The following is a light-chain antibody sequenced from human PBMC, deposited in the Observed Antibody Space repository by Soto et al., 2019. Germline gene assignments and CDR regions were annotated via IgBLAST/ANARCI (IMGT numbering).Light chain of an antibody. V-gene: IGKV3-11*01. CDR3: QQRSGWPPLFT. CDR2: DAY. J-gene: IGKJ3*01. CDR1: QSVSSY. Sequence: EIVLTQSPATLSLSPGERATLSCRASQSVSSYLAWYQQRPGQPPRLLIYDAYNRATGIPDRFSGSGSGTAVSLTISSLEPEDFALYSCQQRSGWPPLFTFGPGTKVYI.